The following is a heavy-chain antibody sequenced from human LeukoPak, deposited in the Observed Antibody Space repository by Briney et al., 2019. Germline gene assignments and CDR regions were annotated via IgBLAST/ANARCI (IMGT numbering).Heavy chain of an antibody. CDR2: IKHDGSTK. Sequence: GGSLRLSCAASGFTFSSSWMAWVRQAPGKGLEWVANIKHDGSTKHSVDSVTGRFTISRDNAKNSLYLQMNSLRAEDTAVYYCARDTDGNLDHWGQGILVTVSS. J-gene: IGHJ4*02. CDR3: ARDTDGNLDH. V-gene: IGHV3-7*01. D-gene: IGHD2-8*01. CDR1: GFTFSSSW.